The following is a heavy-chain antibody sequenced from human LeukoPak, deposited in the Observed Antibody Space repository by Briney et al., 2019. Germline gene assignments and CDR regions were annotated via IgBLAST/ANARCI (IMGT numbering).Heavy chain of an antibody. CDR1: GYSFTSYW. CDR3: ARSGPLGGSYPNY. J-gene: IGHJ4*02. V-gene: IGHV5-10-1*01. D-gene: IGHD1-26*01. Sequence: GESLKVSCKGSGYSFTSYWISWVRQMPGKGLEWMGKIDPSDSYTNYSPSFQGHVTISADKSISTAYLQWSSLKASDTAMYYCARSGPLGGSYPNYWGQGTLVTVSS. CDR2: IDPSDSYT.